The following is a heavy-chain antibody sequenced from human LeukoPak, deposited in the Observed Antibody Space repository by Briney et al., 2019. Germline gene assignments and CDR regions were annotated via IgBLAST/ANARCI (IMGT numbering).Heavy chain of an antibody. CDR1: GYTLTELS. D-gene: IGHD6-19*01. Sequence: ASVKVSCKVSGYTLTELSMHWVRQAPGKGLEWMGGFDPEDGETIYAQKFQGRVTMTEDTSTDTAYMELSSLRAEDAAVYYCAKAGSGWYYSFDSWGQGTLVTVSS. CDR3: AKAGSGWYYSFDS. CDR2: FDPEDGET. V-gene: IGHV1-24*01. J-gene: IGHJ4*02.